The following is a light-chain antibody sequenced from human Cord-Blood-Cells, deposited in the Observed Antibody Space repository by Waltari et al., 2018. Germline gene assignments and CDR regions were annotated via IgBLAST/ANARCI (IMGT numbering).Light chain of an antibody. V-gene: IGLV2-14*03. CDR2: DVI. Sequence: QSALTQPASVSGSPGQSITISCTGPSSDVGGYNYVSWYQQHPGKAPKLMIYDVINRPSGVSNRFSGSKSGNTAPLTISGLQAEDEADYYCSSYTSSSTWVFGGGTKLTVL. CDR3: SSYTSSSTWV. J-gene: IGLJ3*02. CDR1: SSDVGGYNY.